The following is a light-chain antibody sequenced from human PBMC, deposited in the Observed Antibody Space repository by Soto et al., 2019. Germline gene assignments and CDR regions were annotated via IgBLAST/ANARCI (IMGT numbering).Light chain of an antibody. Sequence: QSVLTQPPSVSAAPGQKVTISCSGSSSNIGNNYVSWYQQLPGTAPKLLIYDNNKRPSGIPDRFSGSKSGTSATLVISGLPAGDEDDYYCGTWDSRLSAVVFGGGTKLTVL. J-gene: IGLJ2*01. CDR2: DNN. V-gene: IGLV1-51*01. CDR1: SSNIGNNY. CDR3: GTWDSRLSAVV.